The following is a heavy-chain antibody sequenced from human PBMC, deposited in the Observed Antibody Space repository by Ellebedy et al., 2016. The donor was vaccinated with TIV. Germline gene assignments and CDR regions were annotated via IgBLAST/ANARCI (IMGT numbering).Heavy chain of an antibody. CDR2: IDPSDSYT. J-gene: IGHJ6*02. D-gene: IGHD4-17*01. V-gene: IGHV5-10-1*01. Sequence: GESLKISCKGSGYSFTSYWISWVRQMPGKGLEWMGRIDPSDSYTNYSPSFQGHVTISADKSISTAYLQWSSLKASDTAMYYCVGGDYGRGYYGMDVWGQGTTVTVSS. CDR3: VGGDYGRGYYGMDV. CDR1: GYSFTSYW.